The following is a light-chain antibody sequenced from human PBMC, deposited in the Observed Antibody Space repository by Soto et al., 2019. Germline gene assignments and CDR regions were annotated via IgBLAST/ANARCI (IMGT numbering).Light chain of an antibody. CDR3: QQYDNLPYT. Sequence: DIQMTQSPSSLSASVGDRVTITCQASQDISNYLNWYQQKPGKAPQILIYDASNLETGVPSRFSGSGSGTYFTFTISSLQPEDIPTYYCQQYDNLPYTFGQGTKLEIK. V-gene: IGKV1-33*01. CDR1: QDISNY. J-gene: IGKJ2*01. CDR2: DAS.